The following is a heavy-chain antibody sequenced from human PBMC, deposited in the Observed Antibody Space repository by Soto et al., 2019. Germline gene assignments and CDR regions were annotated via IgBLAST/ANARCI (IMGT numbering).Heavy chain of an antibody. D-gene: IGHD1-1*01. Sequence: QVQLVQSGTEVQKSGASMKISCKASGYTFTSHAVHWVRQAPGQRLEWIGWINVGNGNTKYSQTLQGRVPITRDTSANTAYMELSSLGSEDTAVYYCAKRTGRYFDYWGQGTLVTVSS. CDR2: INVGNGNT. CDR3: AKRTGRYFDY. J-gene: IGHJ4*02. CDR1: GYTFTSHA. V-gene: IGHV1-3*01.